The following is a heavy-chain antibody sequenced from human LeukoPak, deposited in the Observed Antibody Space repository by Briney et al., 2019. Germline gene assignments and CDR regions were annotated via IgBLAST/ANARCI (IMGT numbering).Heavy chain of an antibody. CDR2: ISFDGRNK. V-gene: IGHV3-30-3*02. CDR1: GFDFSSFA. Sequence: GGSLRLSCAASGFDFSSFAVHWVRQAPGKGLEWVAVISFDGRNKYYADSVKGRFTISRDNSKNTLYLQMNSLRAEDTAVFYCAKSRYSSGWDYFDYWGQGTLVTVSS. J-gene: IGHJ4*02. CDR3: AKSRYSSGWDYFDY. D-gene: IGHD6-19*01.